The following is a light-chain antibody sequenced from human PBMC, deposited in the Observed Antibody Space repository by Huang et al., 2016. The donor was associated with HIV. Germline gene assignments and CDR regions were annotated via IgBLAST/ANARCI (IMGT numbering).Light chain of an antibody. Sequence: EIVMPQSPATLSVSPGERATLSRRAGQSVDSNFAWYQQKGAQAPRRLIYGASTRATGLPAMFSARGSVTEFTVTIIGLQSEDFAVYYCQQYNNWPLTFGGGTMVEIK. CDR3: QQYNNWPLT. CDR2: GAS. J-gene: IGKJ4*01. V-gene: IGKV3-15*01. CDR1: QSVDSN.